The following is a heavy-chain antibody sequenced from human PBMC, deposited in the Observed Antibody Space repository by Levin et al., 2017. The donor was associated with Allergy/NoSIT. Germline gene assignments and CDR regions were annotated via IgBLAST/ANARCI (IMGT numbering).Heavy chain of an antibody. D-gene: IGHD3-9*01. CDR1: GGSFSGYY. J-gene: IGHJ3*02. CDR3: ARGLPLDFDILLGPDVFDI. CDR2: THHSEGT. V-gene: IGHV4-34*01. Sequence: SQTLSLTCAVSGGSFSGYYWSWIRQPPGKGLEWIGETHHSEGTSYNPSLKSRLTISMDTSKKHFSLTLSSVTVADTAVYYCARGLPLDFDILLGPDVFDIWAQGTMVTVSS.